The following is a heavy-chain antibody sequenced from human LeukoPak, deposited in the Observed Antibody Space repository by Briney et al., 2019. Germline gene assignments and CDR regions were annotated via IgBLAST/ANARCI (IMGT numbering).Heavy chain of an antibody. J-gene: IGHJ6*03. CDR1: GYSISSGYY. CDR2: IYHSGST. CDR3: ARGRCGSSTSCYSPRYYMDV. V-gene: IGHV4-38-2*01. Sequence: SETLSLTCAVSGYSISSGYYWGWIRQPPGKGLEWIGSIYHSGSTYYNPSLKSRVTISVDTSKNQFSLKLSSMTAADTAVYYCARGRCGSSTSCYSPRYYMDVWGKGTTVTVSS. D-gene: IGHD2-2*01.